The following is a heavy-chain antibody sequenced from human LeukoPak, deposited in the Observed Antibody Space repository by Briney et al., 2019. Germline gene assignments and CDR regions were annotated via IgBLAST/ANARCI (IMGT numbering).Heavy chain of an antibody. V-gene: IGHV4-4*07. J-gene: IGHJ6*03. CDR2: IFSSGST. D-gene: IGHD3-3*01. CDR1: GGSMRSYY. CDR3: ARAPITIFGVVIYYYYMDV. Sequence: SDTLSLTCSVSGGSMRSYYWSWIRQPAGQGLEWIGRIFSSGSTNYNPSLQGRVTMSIDTSESRFSLQLTSVTAADAAVYYCARAPITIFGVVIYYYYMDVWGKGTTVTVSS.